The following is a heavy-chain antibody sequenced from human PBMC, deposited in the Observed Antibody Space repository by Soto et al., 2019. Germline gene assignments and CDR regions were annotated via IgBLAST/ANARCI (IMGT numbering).Heavy chain of an antibody. CDR1: GYTFTYNY. CDR3: ARSPKGELVNAFDI. D-gene: IGHD1-26*01. CDR2: ITPFNGNT. J-gene: IGHJ3*02. V-gene: IGHV1-45*02. Sequence: GASVKVSCKASGYTFTYNYLHWVRQAPGQALEWMGWITPFNGNTNYAQKFQDRVTITRDRSMSTAYMELSSLRSEDTAMYYCARSPKGELVNAFDIWGQGTMVTVSS.